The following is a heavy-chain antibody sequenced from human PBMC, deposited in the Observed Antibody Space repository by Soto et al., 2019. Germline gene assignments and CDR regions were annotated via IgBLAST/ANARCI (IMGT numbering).Heavy chain of an antibody. CDR1: GYTFTSYD. CDR3: ARAYCSGGSCYYYYYYMDV. Sequence: GASVKVSCKASGYTFTSYDINWVRQATGQGLEWMGWMNPNSGNTGYAQKFQGRVTMTRNTSISTAYMELSSLRSEDTAVYYCARAYCSGGSCYYYYYYMDVWGKGTTVTVSS. J-gene: IGHJ6*03. D-gene: IGHD2-15*01. V-gene: IGHV1-8*01. CDR2: MNPNSGNT.